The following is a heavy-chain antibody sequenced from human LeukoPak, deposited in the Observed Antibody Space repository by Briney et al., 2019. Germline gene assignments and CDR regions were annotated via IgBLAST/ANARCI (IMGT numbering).Heavy chain of an antibody. D-gene: IGHD4-11*01. CDR3: AREFGTTVTNVYYYYYMDV. CDR2: FIPIFGTA. J-gene: IGHJ6*03. CDR1: GGTFSSYA. Sequence: GSSVKVSCKASGGTFSSYAISWVRQAPGQGLEWWGGFIPIFGTANYAQKFQGRVTMTRDMSTSTVYMELSSLRSEDTAVYYCAREFGTTVTNVYYYYYMDVWGKGTTVTVSS. V-gene: IGHV1-69*05.